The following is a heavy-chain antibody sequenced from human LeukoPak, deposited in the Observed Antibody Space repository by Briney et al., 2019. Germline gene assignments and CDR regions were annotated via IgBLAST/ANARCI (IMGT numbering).Heavy chain of an antibody. V-gene: IGHV1-18*01. D-gene: IGHD3-16*01. Sequence: ASVKVSCKASGYTFTSYGISWVLQAPGQGLEWMGWISAYNGNTNYAQKLQGRVTMTTDTSTSTAYMGLRSLRSDDTAVYYCAGHSRDYDYVWGSYWAFDIWGQGTVVTVSS. CDR3: AGHSRDYDYVWGSYWAFDI. CDR1: GYTFTSYG. CDR2: ISAYNGNT. J-gene: IGHJ3*02.